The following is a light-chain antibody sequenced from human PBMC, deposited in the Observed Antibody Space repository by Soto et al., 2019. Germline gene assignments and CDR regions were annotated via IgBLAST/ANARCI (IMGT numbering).Light chain of an antibody. Sequence: QSALTQPASVSGSPGQSITISCTGTSGDIGGYKFVSWYQQHSGKAPKLIIYDVTSRPSGISDRFSGSKSGNSASLTISGLQAEDEADYFCSSYKNSGTFYVFGPGTKFTV. V-gene: IGLV2-14*03. CDR3: SSYKNSGTFYV. CDR1: SGDIGGYKF. J-gene: IGLJ1*01. CDR2: DVT.